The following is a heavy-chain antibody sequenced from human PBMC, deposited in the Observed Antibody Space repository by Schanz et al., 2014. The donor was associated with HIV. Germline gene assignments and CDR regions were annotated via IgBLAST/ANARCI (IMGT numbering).Heavy chain of an antibody. V-gene: IGHV3-7*01. CDR1: GFTFNKYW. D-gene: IGHD3-10*01. CDR2: IKEDGSAT. J-gene: IGHJ4*02. CDR3: ASVRVGG. Sequence: EVQLVESGGGLVHPGGSLRLSCAASGFTFNKYWMNWVRQVPGKGLEWVASIKEDGSATYYVDSVKGRFTISRDNARNSLYLQMDSLRVEDTAVHHCASVRVGGWGQGTLVTVSS.